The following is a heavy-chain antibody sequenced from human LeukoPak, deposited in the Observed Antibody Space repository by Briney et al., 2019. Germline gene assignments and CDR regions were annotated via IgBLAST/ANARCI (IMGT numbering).Heavy chain of an antibody. V-gene: IGHV4-34*01. J-gene: IGHJ4*02. CDR2: INHSGST. D-gene: IGHD3-22*01. Sequence: KPSETLSLTCAVYGGSFSGYYWSWIRQPPGKGLEWIGEINHSGSTNYNPSLKSRVTISVDTSKNQFSLKLSSVTAADTAVYYCARRSKGYYDSSGTPIRDWGQGTLVTVSS. CDR3: ARRSKGYYDSSGTPIRD. CDR1: GGSFSGYY.